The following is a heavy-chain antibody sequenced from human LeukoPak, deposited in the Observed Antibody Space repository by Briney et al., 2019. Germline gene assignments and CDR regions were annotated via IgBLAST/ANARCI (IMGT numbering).Heavy chain of an antibody. CDR2: INPNSGGT. Sequence: GASVKVSCKASGYIFTGYYMHWVRQAPGQGLEWMGWINPNSGGTNYAQKFQGRVTMTRDTSISTAYMELSRLRSDDTAVYYCASSIVVVPAAGYNWFDPWGQGILVTVSS. D-gene: IGHD2-2*01. J-gene: IGHJ5*02. CDR1: GYIFTGYY. CDR3: ASSIVVVPAAGYNWFDP. V-gene: IGHV1-2*02.